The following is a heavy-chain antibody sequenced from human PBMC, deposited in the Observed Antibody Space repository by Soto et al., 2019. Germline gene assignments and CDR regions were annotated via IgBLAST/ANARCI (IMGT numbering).Heavy chain of an antibody. CDR2: IFWDGSNT. Sequence: EVQLVESGGVVVQPGGSLRFSCAASGFTFDDYTMHWVRQAPGKGLEWVSLIFWDGSNTHYADSVKGRFTISRDNRKNSLYLQMDRLRTEDTALYYCAKDMAYGGNSGPFDYWGQGTLVTVSS. D-gene: IGHD4-17*01. V-gene: IGHV3-43*01. J-gene: IGHJ4*02. CDR1: GFTFDDYT. CDR3: AKDMAYGGNSGPFDY.